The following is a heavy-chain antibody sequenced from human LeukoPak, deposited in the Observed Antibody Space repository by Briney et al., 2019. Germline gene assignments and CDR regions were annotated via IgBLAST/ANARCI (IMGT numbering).Heavy chain of an antibody. CDR1: GGTVSSYA. D-gene: IGHD1-26*01. V-gene: IGHV1-69*13. CDR2: IIPIFGTA. CDR3: ARGDSGSYLTDY. J-gene: IGHJ4*02. Sequence: GASVKVSCKSSGGTVSSYAISWVRQAPGQGLEWMGGIIPIFGTANYAQKFQGRVTITADESTSTAYMELSSLRSEDTAVYYCARGDSGSYLTDYWGQGTLVTVSS.